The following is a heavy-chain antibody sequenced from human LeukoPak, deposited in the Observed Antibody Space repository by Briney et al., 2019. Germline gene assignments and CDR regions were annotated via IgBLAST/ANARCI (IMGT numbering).Heavy chain of an antibody. CDR3: ARGENWFDP. Sequence: GGSLRLSCAASGFTFSSYEMSWVRQAPGKGLEWVSYIGSSGSTIYYADSVKGRFTISRDNAKSSLYLRMNSLRAEDTAVYYCARGENWFDPWGQGTLVTVSS. J-gene: IGHJ5*02. V-gene: IGHV3-48*03. CDR2: IGSSGSTI. CDR1: GFTFSSYE.